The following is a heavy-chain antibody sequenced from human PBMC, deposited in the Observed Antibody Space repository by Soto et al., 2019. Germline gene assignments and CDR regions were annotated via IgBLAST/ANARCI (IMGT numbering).Heavy chain of an antibody. Sequence: GGSLRLSCAASGFTFSRYGMHWVRQAPGKGLEWVAVISYDGSNKYYADSVKGRFTISRDNSKNTLYLQMNSLRAEDTAVYYCAKGLEPRYYYYGMDVWGQGTTVTVSS. D-gene: IGHD1-1*01. J-gene: IGHJ6*02. V-gene: IGHV3-30*18. CDR1: GFTFSRYG. CDR2: ISYDGSNK. CDR3: AKGLEPRYYYYGMDV.